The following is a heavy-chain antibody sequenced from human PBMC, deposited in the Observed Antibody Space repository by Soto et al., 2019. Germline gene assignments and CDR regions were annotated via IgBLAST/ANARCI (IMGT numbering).Heavy chain of an antibody. CDR2: ISGSGGST. CDR1: GFTFSSYA. J-gene: IGHJ4*02. D-gene: IGHD3-3*01. V-gene: IGHV3-23*01. Sequence: PGGSLRLSCAASGFTFSSYAMSWVRQAPGKGLEWVSAISGSGGSTYYADSVKGRFTISRDNSKNTLYLQMNSLRAEDTAVYYCAKGPLLRFLEWSTRQYFDYWGQGTLVTVSS. CDR3: AKGPLLRFLEWSTRQYFDY.